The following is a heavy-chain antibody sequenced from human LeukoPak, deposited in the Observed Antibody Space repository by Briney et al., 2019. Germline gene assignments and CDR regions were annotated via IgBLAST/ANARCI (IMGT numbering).Heavy chain of an antibody. CDR2: INPNSGGT. D-gene: IGHD5-12*01. CDR1: GYTFTSYY. J-gene: IGHJ4*02. CDR3: TRVGGSGYDALDY. Sequence: ASVKVSCKASGYTFTSYYIHWVRQAPGQGLEWMGWINPNSGGTNYAQKFQGRVTMTRDTSISTAYMELSRLRSDDTAVYYCTRVGGSGYDALDYWGQGTLVTVSS. V-gene: IGHV1-2*02.